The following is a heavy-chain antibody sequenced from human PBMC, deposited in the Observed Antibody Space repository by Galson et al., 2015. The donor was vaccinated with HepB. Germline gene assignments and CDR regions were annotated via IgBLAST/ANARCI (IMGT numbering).Heavy chain of an antibody. CDR2: TSISGSGK. V-gene: IGHV3-23*01. CDR1: GFTFSRTG. CDR3: AKGTTSIDY. D-gene: IGHD1-1*01. Sequence: SLRLSCAGSGFTFSRTGMTWVRQAPGKGLECVSATSISGSGKDYVDSVRGRFTISRDNSKNMLYLQMNDLRAEDTAVYYCAKGTTSIDYWGQGTLVTVSS. J-gene: IGHJ4*02.